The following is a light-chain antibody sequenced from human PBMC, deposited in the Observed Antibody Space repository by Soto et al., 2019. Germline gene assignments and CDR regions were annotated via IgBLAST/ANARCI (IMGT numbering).Light chain of an antibody. J-gene: IGLJ3*02. CDR2: DVT. CDR3: CSYAGSYWV. CDR1: SGDVGGYKY. V-gene: IGLV2-11*01. Sequence: QPVLTQPRSVSASPGQSVTISCTGTSGDVGGYKYVSWYQHHPGKAPKLMIYDVTKRPSGVPDRFSGSKSGNTASLTISGLQAEDEADYYCCSYAGSYWVFGGGTKLTVL.